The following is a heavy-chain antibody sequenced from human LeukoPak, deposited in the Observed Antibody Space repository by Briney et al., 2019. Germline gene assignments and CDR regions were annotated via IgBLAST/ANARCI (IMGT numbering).Heavy chain of an antibody. V-gene: IGHV4-38-2*02. CDR1: GYSISSGYY. CDR2: LYHSGST. CDR3: ARGEQSVAYCGGDCYTPMIY. J-gene: IGHJ4*02. Sequence: SETLPLTCTVSGYSISSGYYWGWIRQPPGKGLEWIGSLYHSGSTYYNPSLESRVTISVDTSKNQFSLKLSSVTAADTAVYYCARGEQSVAYCGGDCYTPMIYWGQGTLVTVSS. D-gene: IGHD2-21*02.